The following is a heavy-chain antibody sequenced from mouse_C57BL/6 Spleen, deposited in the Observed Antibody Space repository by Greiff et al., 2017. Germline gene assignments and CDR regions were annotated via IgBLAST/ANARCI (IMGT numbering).Heavy chain of an antibody. CDR2: IRNKANGYTT. J-gene: IGHJ2*01. D-gene: IGHD2-4*01. V-gene: IGHV7-4*01. CDR3: VRDADYDGNFDY. Sequence: EVMLVESGGGLVQPGASLRLSCAASGFTFTDYYMSWVRQPPGKAPEWLALIRNKANGYTTEYTASVKGRFTISRDNSQNILYLQMNTLRAEDSATYYCVRDADYDGNFDYWGQGTTLTVSS. CDR1: GFTFTDYY.